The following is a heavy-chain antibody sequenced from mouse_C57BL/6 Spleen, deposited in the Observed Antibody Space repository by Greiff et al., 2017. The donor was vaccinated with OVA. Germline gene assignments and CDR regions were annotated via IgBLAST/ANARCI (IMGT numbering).Heavy chain of an antibody. J-gene: IGHJ3*01. CDR2: IDPSDSYT. V-gene: IGHV1-50*01. CDR1: GYTFTSYW. CDR3: ARRVDYYGSGRAY. D-gene: IGHD1-1*01. Sequence: VQLQQPGAELVKPGASVKLSCKASGYTFTSYWMQWVKQRPGQGLEWIGEIDPSDSYTNYNQKFKGKATLTVDTSSSTAYMQLSSLTSEDSAVYYCARRVDYYGSGRAYWGQGTLVTVSA.